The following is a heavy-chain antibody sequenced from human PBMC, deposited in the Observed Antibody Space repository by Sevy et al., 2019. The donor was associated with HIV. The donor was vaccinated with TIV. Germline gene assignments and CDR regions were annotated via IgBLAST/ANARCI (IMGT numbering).Heavy chain of an antibody. J-gene: IGHJ5*02. Sequence: GGSLRLSCAASGFTFSNYAMHWVRQAPGKGLEWVTVVSYDGSNKYYADSVKGRFTISRDNSKNTLYLQMSSLRTEDTAVYYCAKDKGAYSGYDYENWFDPWGQGTLVTVSS. V-gene: IGHV3-30*18. CDR1: GFTFSNYA. CDR2: VSYDGSNK. D-gene: IGHD5-12*01. CDR3: AKDKGAYSGYDYENWFDP.